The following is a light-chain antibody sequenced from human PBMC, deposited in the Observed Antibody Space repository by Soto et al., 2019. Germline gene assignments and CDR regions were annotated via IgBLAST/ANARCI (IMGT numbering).Light chain of an antibody. Sequence: DIQMTQSPATLSASVGDTVNITCRASQSISTWLAWYQQKPGKAPTLLIYKASTLHSGAPSRFSGSGSGADFTLTISSLQPDDVGTFYCQQYTSYYSFGQGTKLEIK. CDR1: QSISTW. J-gene: IGKJ2*03. CDR2: KAS. V-gene: IGKV1-5*03. CDR3: QQYTSYYS.